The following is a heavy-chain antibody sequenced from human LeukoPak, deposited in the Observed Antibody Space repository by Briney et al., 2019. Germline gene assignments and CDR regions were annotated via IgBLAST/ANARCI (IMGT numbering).Heavy chain of an antibody. J-gene: IGHJ4*02. CDR2: IYPDDSDT. Sequence: GESLKISCQGSGYSFSSYWIGWVRKMPGKGLEWMGTIYPDDSDTRYSPSFQGQVTISADKSISTAYLQWSSLKASDTAMYYCARQDSRGYFGYWGQGTLVTVSS. D-gene: IGHD3-22*01. CDR1: GYSFSSYW. CDR3: ARQDSRGYFGY. V-gene: IGHV5-51*01.